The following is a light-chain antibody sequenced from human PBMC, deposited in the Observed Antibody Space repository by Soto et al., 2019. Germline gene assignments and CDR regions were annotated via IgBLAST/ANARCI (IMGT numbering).Light chain of an antibody. V-gene: IGKV3-20*01. CDR1: QSVSSSY. J-gene: IGKJ4*01. CDR3: QHYTNWPLT. Sequence: EIVLTQSPGTLSLSPGERATLSCRASQSVSSSYLAWYQQKPGQAPRLLIYGASSRATGIPDRFSGSGSGTDFTLTISRLEPEDFAVYYCQHYTNWPLTFGGGTKVEIK. CDR2: GAS.